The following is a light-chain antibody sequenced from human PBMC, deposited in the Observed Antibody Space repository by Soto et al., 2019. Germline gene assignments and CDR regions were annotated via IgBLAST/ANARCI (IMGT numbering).Light chain of an antibody. CDR3: QQSYSTLIT. CDR2: DAS. J-gene: IGKJ5*01. Sequence: IQLTQSPSSLSASVGDSVTITCRASQGISSYLGWYQQKPGKAPNLLIYDASTLQGGVPSRFSGSGSGTDFTLTISSLQPEDFATYYCQQSYSTLITFGQGTRLENK. V-gene: IGKV1-39*01. CDR1: QGISSY.